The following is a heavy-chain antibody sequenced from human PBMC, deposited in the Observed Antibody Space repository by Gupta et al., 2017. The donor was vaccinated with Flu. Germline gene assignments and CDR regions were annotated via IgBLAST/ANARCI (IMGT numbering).Heavy chain of an antibody. Sequence: QEQLQESGPGRVEPAESVYLTCRVFGESISPYYWSWVRQPPGKGLEWIGYIHHIGSTKYNPSLSSRATISIDTSSKHFSLKLTSVTAADTAVYYCARGVVGGVFWYFDLWSRCTPATVSS. D-gene: IGHD2-15*01. V-gene: IGHV4-59*01. CDR3: ARGVVGGVFWYFDL. J-gene: IGHJ2*01. CDR1: GESISPYY. CDR2: IHHIGST.